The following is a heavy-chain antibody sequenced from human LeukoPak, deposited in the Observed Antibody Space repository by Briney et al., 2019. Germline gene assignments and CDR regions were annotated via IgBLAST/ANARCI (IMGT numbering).Heavy chain of an antibody. D-gene: IGHD7-27*01. CDR3: AKDPNQRGIPYYFDY. Sequence: PGGSLTLSCAASGFTFSSYAMSWVRQAPGKGLEWVSAISGSGGSTYYADSVKGRFTISRDNSKNTLYLQMNSLRAEDTAVYYCAKDPNQRGIPYYFDYWGQGTLVTVSS. J-gene: IGHJ4*02. CDR1: GFTFSSYA. V-gene: IGHV3-23*01. CDR2: ISGSGGST.